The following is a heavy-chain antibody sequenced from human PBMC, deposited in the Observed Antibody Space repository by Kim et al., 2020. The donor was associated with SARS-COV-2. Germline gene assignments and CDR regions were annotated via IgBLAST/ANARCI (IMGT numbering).Heavy chain of an antibody. CDR3: ARVKGPVYSSGWY. J-gene: IGHJ2*01. V-gene: IGHV4-59*01. CDR2: SYYSGST. Sequence: SETLSLTCTVSGGSISSYYWNWIRQHPGKGLEWVGYSYYSGSTNNNPSLTTRGTIYVDTSKHKFSLTLRSVTVADTAVDCCARVKGPVYSSGWY. D-gene: IGHD6-19*01. CDR1: GGSISSYY.